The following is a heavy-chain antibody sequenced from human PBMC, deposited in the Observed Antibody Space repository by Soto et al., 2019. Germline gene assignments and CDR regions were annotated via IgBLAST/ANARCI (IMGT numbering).Heavy chain of an antibody. V-gene: IGHV1-8*01. J-gene: IGHJ6*02. CDR2: MNPNSGNT. CDR3: AAKSNGVYYYGMDV. D-gene: IGHD4-4*01. CDR1: GYTFTSYD. Sequence: ASVKVSCKASGYTFTSYDISWVRQATGQGLEWMGWMNPNSGNTGYAQKFQGRVTMTRNTSISTAYMELSSLRSEDTAVYYCAAKSNGVYYYGMDVWGQGTTVTVSS.